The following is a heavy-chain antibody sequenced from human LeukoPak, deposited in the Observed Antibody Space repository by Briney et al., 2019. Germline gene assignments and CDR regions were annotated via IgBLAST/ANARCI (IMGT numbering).Heavy chain of an antibody. CDR2: MNPNSGNT. J-gene: IGHJ4*02. V-gene: IGHV1-8*01. Sequence: ASVKVSCKASGYTFTRYDSNWVRQATGKGLEWMGWMNPNSGNTGYAQKFQGRVTMTRNTSISTAYMELSSLRSEDTAVYYCARASSGYSYGLDYWGQGTLVTVSS. D-gene: IGHD5-18*01. CDR1: GYTFTRYD. CDR3: ARASSGYSYGLDY.